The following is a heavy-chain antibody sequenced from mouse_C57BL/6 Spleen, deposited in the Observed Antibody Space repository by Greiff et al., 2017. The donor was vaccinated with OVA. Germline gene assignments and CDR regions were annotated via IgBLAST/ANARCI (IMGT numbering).Heavy chain of an antibody. CDR2: INPYNGGT. V-gene: IGHV1-19*01. CDR1: GYTFTDYY. Sequence: VQLQQSGPVLVKPGASVKMSCKASGYTFTDYYMNWVKQSHGKSLEWIGVINPYNGGTSYNQKFKGKATLTVDKSSSTAYMELNSLTSEDSAVYYCARSSDSYWYFDVWGTGTTVTVSS. CDR3: ARSSDSYWYFDV. D-gene: IGHD2-4*01. J-gene: IGHJ1*03.